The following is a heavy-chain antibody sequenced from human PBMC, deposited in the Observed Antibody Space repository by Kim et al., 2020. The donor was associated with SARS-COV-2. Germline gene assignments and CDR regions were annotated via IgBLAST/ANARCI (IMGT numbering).Heavy chain of an antibody. V-gene: IGHV3-15*01. CDR1: GFTFSRSW. CDR2: IKSRVDGGTT. CDR3: TTEIGD. D-gene: IGHD3-3*01. Sequence: GGSLRLSCAGSGFTFSRSWMSWIRQGPEKGLEWVGRIKSRVDGGTTDYAAPVKGRFTISRDDSKDTLYLQMNSLKTEDTAVYYCTTEIGDWGQGTLVTVS. J-gene: IGHJ4*02.